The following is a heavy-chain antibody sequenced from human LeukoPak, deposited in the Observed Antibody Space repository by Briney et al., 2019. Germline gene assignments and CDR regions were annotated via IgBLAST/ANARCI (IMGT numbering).Heavy chain of an antibody. V-gene: IGHV4-34*01. Sequence: SETLSLTCAVYGGSFSGYYWSWIRQPPGKGLEWIGELNHSGSTNYNPSLESRVTISVATSKNQFSLKLSSVTAADTAVYYCARQGTYYDILTGPALDYWGQGTLVTVSS. CDR2: LNHSGST. D-gene: IGHD3-9*01. J-gene: IGHJ4*02. CDR3: ARQGTYYDILTGPALDY. CDR1: GGSFSGYY.